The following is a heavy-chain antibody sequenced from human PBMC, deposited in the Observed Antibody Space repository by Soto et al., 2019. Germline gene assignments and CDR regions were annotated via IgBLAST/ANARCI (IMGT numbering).Heavy chain of an antibody. CDR3: AKTYDTSSYFRTDY. J-gene: IGHJ4*02. CDR2: ISGRGVST. Sequence: SLRLSCASSGFTFNSYAMSWVRQAPGKGLEWVSTISGRGVSTFYADSLKGRFTISRDNSKNTLYLQMNSLRAEDTAVYYCAKTYDTSSYFRTDYWGQGTLVTVSS. V-gene: IGHV3-23*01. D-gene: IGHD3-22*01. CDR1: GFTFNSYA.